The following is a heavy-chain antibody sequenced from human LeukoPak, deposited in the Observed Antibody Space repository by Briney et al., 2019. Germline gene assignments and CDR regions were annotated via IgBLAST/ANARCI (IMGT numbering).Heavy chain of an antibody. CDR2: ISYDGSNK. D-gene: IGHD3-22*01. Sequence: TGGSLRLSCAASGFTFSSYGMHWVRQAPGKGLEWVAVISYDGSNKYYADSVKGRFTISRDNSKNTLYLQMNSLRAEDAAVYYCAKDYQGARYYSASSGFFDYWGQGTLVTVSS. CDR3: AKDYQGARYYSASSGFFDY. J-gene: IGHJ4*02. V-gene: IGHV3-30*18. CDR1: GFTFSSYG.